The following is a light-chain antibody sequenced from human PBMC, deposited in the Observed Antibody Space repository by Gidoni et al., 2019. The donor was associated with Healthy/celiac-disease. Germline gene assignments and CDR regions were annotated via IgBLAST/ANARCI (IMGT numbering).Light chain of an antibody. CDR2: DAS. CDR3: QQYDNLPPAIT. J-gene: IGKJ5*01. Sequence: DIQMTQSPSSLSASVGDRVSITCQASQDISNYLNWYQQKPGKAPKLLIYDASNLETGVPSRFSGSRSWTAFTFTIISLLPYDIATFYCQQYDNLPPAITFGQGTRLEIK. CDR1: QDISNY. V-gene: IGKV1-33*01.